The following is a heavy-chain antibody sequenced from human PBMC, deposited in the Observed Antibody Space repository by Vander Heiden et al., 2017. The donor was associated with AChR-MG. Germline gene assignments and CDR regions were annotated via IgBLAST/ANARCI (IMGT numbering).Heavy chain of an antibody. CDR3: ARDELVVVEAAMGGYYYGMDV. CDR1: GFTFSSDW. Sequence: EVQLVESGGGLVQPGGSLRLSCAASGFTFSSDWMSWVRQAPGKWLEWLANIKQDGSEKYYVDSVKGRFTISRDNAKNSLYLQMNSLRAEDTAVYYCARDELVVVEAAMGGYYYGMDVWGQGTTVTVSS. CDR2: IKQDGSEK. J-gene: IGHJ6*02. V-gene: IGHV3-7*01. D-gene: IGHD2-15*01.